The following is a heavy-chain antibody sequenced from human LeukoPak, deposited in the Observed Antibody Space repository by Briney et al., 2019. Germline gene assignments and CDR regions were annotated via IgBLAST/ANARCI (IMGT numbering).Heavy chain of an antibody. J-gene: IGHJ4*01. Sequence: SGGSLRLSCAASGFTFSTYAMFWVRQAPGKGLEWVSGIGNSGDNTYSADSVKGRFTISRDNSKNTLYLQMNSLTAEDTAIYYCVSGGDYHVRLCTYWGQGTLVTVSS. CDR3: VSGGDYHVRLCTY. V-gene: IGHV3-23*01. CDR1: GFTFSTYA. CDR2: IGNSGDNT. D-gene: IGHD4-17*01.